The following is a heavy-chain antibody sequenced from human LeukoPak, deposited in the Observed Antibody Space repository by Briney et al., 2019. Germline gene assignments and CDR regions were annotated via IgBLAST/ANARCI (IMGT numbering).Heavy chain of an antibody. J-gene: IGHJ5*02. CDR2: ISGSGGST. Sequence: GGSLRLSCAASGFTFSSYAMSWVRQAPGKGLEWVSAISGSGGSTYYADSVKGRFTISRDNSKNTLYLQMNSLRAEDTAVYYCASFPLLGWATVTTPWFDPWGQGTLVTVSS. D-gene: IGHD4-17*01. CDR3: ASFPLLGWATVTTPWFDP. V-gene: IGHV3-23*01. CDR1: GFTFSSYA.